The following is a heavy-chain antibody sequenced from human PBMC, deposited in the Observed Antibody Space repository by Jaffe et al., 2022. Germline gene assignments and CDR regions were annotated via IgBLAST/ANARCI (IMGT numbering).Heavy chain of an antibody. V-gene: IGHV3-9*01. CDR3: AKTLRRIAAAGTEFDY. J-gene: IGHJ4*02. Sequence: EVQLVESGGGLVQPGRSLRLSCAASGFTFDDYAMHWVRQAPGKGLEWVSGISWNSGSIGYADSVKGRFTISRDNAKNSLYLQMNSLRAEDTALYYCAKTLRRIAAAGTEFDYWGQGTLVTVSS. CDR2: ISWNSGSI. D-gene: IGHD6-13*01. CDR1: GFTFDDYA.